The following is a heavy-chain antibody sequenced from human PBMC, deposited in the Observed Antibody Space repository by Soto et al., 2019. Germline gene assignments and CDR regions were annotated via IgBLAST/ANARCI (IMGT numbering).Heavy chain of an antibody. CDR1: GFTFYTYA. CDR3: ARGEYLFTPRSQYSYYYGMDV. J-gene: IGHJ6*02. V-gene: IGHV3-30-3*01. D-gene: IGHD2-15*01. CDR2: ISYDGSNK. Sequence: GGSLRLSCAGSGFTFYTYAIHWARQAPGKGLEWVAVISYDGSNKYFADSVKGRFTISRDNSKNTVYLQMNSLRADDTAVYYCARGEYLFTPRSQYSYYYGMDVWGQGTTVTVSS.